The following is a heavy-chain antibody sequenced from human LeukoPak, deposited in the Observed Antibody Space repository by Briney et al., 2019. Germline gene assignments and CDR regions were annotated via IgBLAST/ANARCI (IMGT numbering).Heavy chain of an antibody. Sequence: GGSPRLSCAASGFTFHNYGMSWVRQAPGKGLEWVSAISSSGDITFYADSVRGRFTISRDNSRYTLYLQMNSLRAEDAAMYYCAKDRPNYHESNGHYYRRNGDSWGQGTLVTVSS. D-gene: IGHD3-22*01. CDR1: GFTFHNYG. J-gene: IGHJ5*01. CDR2: ISSSGDIT. CDR3: AKDRPNYHESNGHYYRRNGDS. V-gene: IGHV3-23*01.